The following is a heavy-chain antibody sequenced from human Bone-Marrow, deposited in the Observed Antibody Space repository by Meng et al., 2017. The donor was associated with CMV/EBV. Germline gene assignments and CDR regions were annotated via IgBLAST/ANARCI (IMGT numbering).Heavy chain of an antibody. D-gene: IGHD5-24*01. CDR3: ARQAGYNLGFDY. Sequence: GESLKISCKGSGYSFIGYWIGWVRQMPGKGLEWMGIIHPGDSDTRYSPSFEGQVTISADKSIRTAYLQWNSLKASDTAMYYCARQAGYNLGFDYWGQGTLVTVSS. CDR2: IHPGDSDT. CDR1: GYSFIGYW. J-gene: IGHJ4*02. V-gene: IGHV5-51*01.